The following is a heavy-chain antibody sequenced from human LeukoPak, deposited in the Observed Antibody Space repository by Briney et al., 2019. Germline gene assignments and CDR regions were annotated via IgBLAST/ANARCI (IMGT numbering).Heavy chain of an antibody. V-gene: IGHV4-4*02. CDR2: IYHSGST. Sequence: TLSLTCAVSGGSISSSTWWTWVRQPPGKGLEWIGEIYHSGSTNYNPSLKSRVTISVDKSKNQFSLNLSSVTAADTAVYYCTRRAGTDSNGAFDIWGQGTMVTVSS. CDR1: GGSISSSTW. J-gene: IGHJ3*02. D-gene: IGHD6-19*01. CDR3: TRRAGTDSNGAFDI.